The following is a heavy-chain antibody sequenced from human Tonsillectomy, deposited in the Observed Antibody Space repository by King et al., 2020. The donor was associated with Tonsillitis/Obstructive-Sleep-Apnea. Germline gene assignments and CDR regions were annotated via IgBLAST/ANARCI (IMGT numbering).Heavy chain of an antibody. CDR3: ARHEIQLWSATNDY. J-gene: IGHJ4*02. CDR2: IDPSDSFT. Sequence: VQLVQSGAEVKKPGESLRISCKGSGYSFTTYWITWVRQMPGKGLEWMGTIDPSDSFTNYSPSFQGHVTISADKSISTAYLQWSSLKASDTAMYYCARHEIQLWSATNDYWGQGTLVTVSS. CDR1: GYSFTTYW. D-gene: IGHD5-18*01. V-gene: IGHV5-10-1*03.